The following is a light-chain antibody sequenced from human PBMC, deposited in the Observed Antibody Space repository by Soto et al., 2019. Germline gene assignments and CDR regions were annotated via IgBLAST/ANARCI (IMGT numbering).Light chain of an antibody. CDR1: QSVGSK. CDR2: GAS. Sequence: EIVMTQSPATMSVSPGEKATLSCRASQSVGSKLAWYWQKPGQSPRLLIYGASTRATGVPARFSGGGSGTEYTLTISSLQSEDFASYYCQQYNNWPRTCGQGTKVDI. V-gene: IGKV3-15*01. J-gene: IGKJ1*01. CDR3: QQYNNWPRT.